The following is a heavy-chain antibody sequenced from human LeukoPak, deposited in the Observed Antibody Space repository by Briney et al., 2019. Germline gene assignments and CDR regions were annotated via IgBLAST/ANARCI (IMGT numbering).Heavy chain of an antibody. CDR1: GFTFSSYS. CDR3: ARDRIAADGYYFDY. J-gene: IGHJ4*02. V-gene: IGHV3-21*01. D-gene: IGHD6-13*01. CDR2: ISSSSSYI. Sequence: GGSLRLSCAASGFTFSSYSMNWVRQAPGKGLEWVSSISSSSSYIYYADSVKGRFTISRDNAKNSLYLQMNSLRAEDTAVYYCARDRIAADGYYFDYWGQGTLVTVSS.